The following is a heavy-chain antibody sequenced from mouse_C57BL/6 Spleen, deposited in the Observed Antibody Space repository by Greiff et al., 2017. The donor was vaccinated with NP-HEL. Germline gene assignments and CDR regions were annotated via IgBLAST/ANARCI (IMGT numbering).Heavy chain of an antibody. V-gene: IGHV2-9-1*01. CDR1: GFSLTSYA. Sequence: VKLVESGPGLVAPSQSLSITCTVSGFSLTSYAISWVRQPPGKGLEWLGVIWTGGGTNYNSALKSRLSISKDNSKSQVFLKMNSLQTDDTARYYCARNDGYYPDWYFDVWGTGTTVTVSS. J-gene: IGHJ1*03. CDR2: IWTGGGT. D-gene: IGHD2-3*01. CDR3: ARNDGYYPDWYFDV.